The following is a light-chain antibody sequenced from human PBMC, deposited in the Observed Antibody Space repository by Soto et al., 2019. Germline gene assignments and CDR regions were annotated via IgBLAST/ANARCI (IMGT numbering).Light chain of an antibody. CDR1: QSVSSSY. V-gene: IGKV3-20*01. CDR2: GAS. J-gene: IGKJ2*01. Sequence: PGTLSLSPGERAPLSCRASQSVSSSYLAWYQQKPGQAPRLLIYGASSRATGIPDRFSGSGSGTDFTLTISRLEPEDFAVYYCQQYVSSPRKYTFGQGTKLEIK. CDR3: QQYVSSPRKYT.